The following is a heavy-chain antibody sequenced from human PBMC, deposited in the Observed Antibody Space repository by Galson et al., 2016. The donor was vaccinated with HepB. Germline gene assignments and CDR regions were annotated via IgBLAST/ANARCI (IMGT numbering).Heavy chain of an antibody. Sequence: LRLSCAASGFTFSNYGMHWVRQAPGKGLEWVALIWYDGSKKYYAESVKGRLTISRDNSKNTLDLQMNSLRAEDTAVYYCARDGIPSPQDIGGRLPPPYYYGMDVWGQGTAVTVSS. CDR2: IWYDGSKK. CDR1: GFTFSNYG. D-gene: IGHD6-6*01. J-gene: IGHJ6*02. V-gene: IGHV3-33*01. CDR3: ARDGIPSPQDIGGRLPPPYYYGMDV.